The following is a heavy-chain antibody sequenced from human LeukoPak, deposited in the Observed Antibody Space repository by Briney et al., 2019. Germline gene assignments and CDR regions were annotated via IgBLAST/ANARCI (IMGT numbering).Heavy chain of an antibody. CDR3: ARGRGFSFGGDYDILTGYSYNWFDP. J-gene: IGHJ5*02. V-gene: IGHV1-8*01. CDR1: GYTFTSYD. CDR2: MNPNSGNT. Sequence: ASVKVSCKASGYTFTSYDINWVRQATGQGLEWMGWMNPNSGNTGYAQKFQGRVTMTRNTSISTAYMELSSLRSEDTAVYYCARGRGFSFGGDYDILTGYSYNWFDPWGQGTLVTVSS. D-gene: IGHD3-9*01.